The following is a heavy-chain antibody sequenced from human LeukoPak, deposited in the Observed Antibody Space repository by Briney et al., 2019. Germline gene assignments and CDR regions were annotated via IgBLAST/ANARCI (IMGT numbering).Heavy chain of an antibody. D-gene: IGHD6-13*01. V-gene: IGHV1-18*04. CDR2: ISAYNGNT. CDR3: AIIAAAGSFDY. CDR1: GYTFTSYG. J-gene: IGHJ4*02. Sequence: GASVKVSCKASGYTFTSYGISWVRQAPGQGLEWMGWISAYNGNTNYAQKLQGRVTMTTDTSTSTAYMELRSLRSDDTAAYYCAIIAAAGSFDYWGQGTLVTVSS.